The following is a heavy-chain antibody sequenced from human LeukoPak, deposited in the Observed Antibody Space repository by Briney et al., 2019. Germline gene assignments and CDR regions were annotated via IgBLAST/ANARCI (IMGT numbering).Heavy chain of an antibody. CDR1: GYTFTSYG. Sequence: GASVKVSCKASGYTFTSYGISWVRQAPGQGLEWMGWISAYNGNTNYAQKLQGRVTMTTDTSTSTAYMELRSLRSDDTAVYYCARDRRHRYCSSNSCLSGDYWGQGTLVTVSS. CDR2: ISAYNGNT. V-gene: IGHV1-18*01. J-gene: IGHJ4*02. D-gene: IGHD2-2*01. CDR3: ARDRRHRYCSSNSCLSGDY.